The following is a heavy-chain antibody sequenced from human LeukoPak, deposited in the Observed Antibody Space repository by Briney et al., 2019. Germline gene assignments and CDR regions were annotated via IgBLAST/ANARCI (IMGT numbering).Heavy chain of an antibody. Sequence: GESLEISLKGSGYSFNSYWIGWGRPMPGKGVEWMGIIYPGDSDTRYSPSFQGQVTISADKSISTAYLQWSSLKASGTAMYYCARQSSSWPQDYWGQGTLVTVSS. J-gene: IGHJ4*02. CDR3: ARQSSSWPQDY. D-gene: IGHD6-13*01. CDR2: IYPGDSDT. CDR1: GYSFNSYW. V-gene: IGHV5-51*01.